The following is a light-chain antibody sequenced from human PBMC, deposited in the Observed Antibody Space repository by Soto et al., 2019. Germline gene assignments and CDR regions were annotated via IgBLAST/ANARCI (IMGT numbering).Light chain of an antibody. CDR3: QTWDTGIRV. J-gene: IGLJ2*01. V-gene: IGLV4-69*01. CDR1: SGHSNYV. CDR2: LNSAGSH. Sequence: QPVLTQSPSASASLGASVQLTCTLSSGHSNYVIAWHQQQPEKGPRYLMTLNSAGSHSKGDGIPDRFSGSSSGAERYLTISSLQSEDEDDYYCQTWDTGIRVFGGGTKVTVL.